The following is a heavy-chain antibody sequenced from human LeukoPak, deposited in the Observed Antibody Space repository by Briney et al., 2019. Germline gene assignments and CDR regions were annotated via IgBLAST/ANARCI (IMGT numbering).Heavy chain of an antibody. CDR1: GFTFSSYS. CDR3: AKAPGTAFDY. Sequence: SGGSLRLSCAASGFTFSSYSMNWVRQAPGKGLEWVSFISSSSSYIYYADSVKGRFTISRDNAKNSLYLQMNSLRAEDTAVYYCAKAPGTAFDYWGQGTLVTVSS. V-gene: IGHV3-21*04. CDR2: ISSSSSYI. J-gene: IGHJ4*02. D-gene: IGHD3-10*01.